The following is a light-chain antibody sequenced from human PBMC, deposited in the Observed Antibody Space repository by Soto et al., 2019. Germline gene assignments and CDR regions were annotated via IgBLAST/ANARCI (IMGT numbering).Light chain of an antibody. Sequence: EIVLTQSPGTLSLSPGERATLSCRASQSVSSSYLAWYQQKPGQAPRLLIYGASSRATGIPDRFSGSWSGTDFTLTISRLEPEDFAVYYCQQYGSSPLLPFGGGTKVEIK. CDR2: GAS. CDR3: QQYGSSPLLP. J-gene: IGKJ4*01. CDR1: QSVSSSY. V-gene: IGKV3-20*01.